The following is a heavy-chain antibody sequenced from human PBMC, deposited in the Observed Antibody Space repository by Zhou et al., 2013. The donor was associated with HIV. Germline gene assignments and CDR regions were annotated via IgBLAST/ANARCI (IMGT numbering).Heavy chain of an antibody. CDR1: GGTFSTYA. V-gene: IGHV1-46*01. J-gene: IGHJ3*02. Sequence: QVQLVQSGAQVKKPGSSVTVSCRPAGGTFSTYAFSWVRQAPGQGLEWMGIINPSGSRTRYAQKFQGRVTVTRDTTTSTVYMELSSLRSEDTAVYYCARHRRYGGNSYSFDIWGQGTMVTVSS. CDR3: ARHRRYGGNSYSFDI. D-gene: IGHD2-21*02. CDR2: INPSGSRT.